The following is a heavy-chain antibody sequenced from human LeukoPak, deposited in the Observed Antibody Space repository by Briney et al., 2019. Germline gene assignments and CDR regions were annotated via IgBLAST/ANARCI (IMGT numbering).Heavy chain of an antibody. CDR3: TRDPHYYHGNPHDF. Sequence: GGSLRLSCTASGFTFGDYALSWFRQAPGKGLERLSLIRSKDHVGTTEYAASVKGRFTISREDSNSIAYLQMNSLVIEDTAVYFCTRDPHYYHGNPHDFWGQGTRVTVSS. D-gene: IGHD4-23*01. V-gene: IGHV3-49*03. CDR2: IRSKDHVGTT. J-gene: IGHJ4*02. CDR1: GFTFGDYA.